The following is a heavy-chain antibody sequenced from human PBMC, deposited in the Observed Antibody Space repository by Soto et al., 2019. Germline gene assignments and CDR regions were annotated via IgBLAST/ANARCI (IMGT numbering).Heavy chain of an antibody. J-gene: IGHJ4*02. CDR2: IFSNGDT. Sequence: ELQLVASGGGLVQPGGSLRLSCAASGFTVSNNYVRWVRQAPGKGLEWVSLIFSNGDTRYADSVKGRFTISRAISSNTLSLPTNRRRVEDTAVYYCARDGTYNWVGGQGIHVTVSS. CDR3: ARDGTYNWV. D-gene: IGHD1-1*01. V-gene: IGHV3-66*01. CDR1: GFTVSNNY.